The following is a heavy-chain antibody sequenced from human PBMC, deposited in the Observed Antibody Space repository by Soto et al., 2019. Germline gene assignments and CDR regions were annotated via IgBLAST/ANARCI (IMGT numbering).Heavy chain of an antibody. CDR1: GFTFSAFA. V-gene: IGHV3-30*18. J-gene: IGHJ4*02. Sequence: GGSLSLACTVSGFTFSAFAMYWVRQAPGKGLEWVALISYDGRNEDYAESVRGRFTISRDNSKNTLYLDMNSLSAEDSAVYFCAKGVVREPAYFDYWGQGTLVTVSS. CDR3: AKGVVREPAYFDY. CDR2: ISYDGRNE. D-gene: IGHD3-10*01.